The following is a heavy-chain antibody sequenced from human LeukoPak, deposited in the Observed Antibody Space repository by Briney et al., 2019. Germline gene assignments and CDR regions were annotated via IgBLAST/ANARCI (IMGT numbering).Heavy chain of an antibody. CDR3: ARRVVVVVPAATENYYYYYMDV. D-gene: IGHD2-2*01. J-gene: IGHJ6*03. V-gene: IGHV5-51*01. CDR1: GYSFTSYW. Sequence: GESLKISCKGSGYSFTSYWIGWVRQMPGKGLEWMGIIYPGDSDTRYSPSFQGQVTISADKSISTAYLQWSSLKASDTAMHYCARRVVVVVPAATENYYYYYMDVWGKGTTVTVSS. CDR2: IYPGDSDT.